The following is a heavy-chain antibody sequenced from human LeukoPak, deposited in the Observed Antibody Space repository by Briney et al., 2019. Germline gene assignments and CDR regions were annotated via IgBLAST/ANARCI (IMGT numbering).Heavy chain of an antibody. CDR1: GFTFSSYG. J-gene: IGHJ3*02. D-gene: IGHD3-22*01. V-gene: IGHV3-30*03. CDR2: ISYDGSNK. CDR3: ARAEYYYDSSGPEGDAFDI. Sequence: GGSLRLSCAASGFTFSSYGMHWVRQAPGKGLEWVAVISYDGSNKYYADSVKGRFTISRDNSKNTLYLQMNSLRAEDTAVYYCARAEYYYDSSGPEGDAFDIWGQGTMVTVSS.